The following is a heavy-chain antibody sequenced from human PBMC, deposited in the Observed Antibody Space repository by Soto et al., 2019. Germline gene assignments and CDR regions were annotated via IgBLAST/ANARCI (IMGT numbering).Heavy chain of an antibody. J-gene: IGHJ4*02. CDR2: IYYSGST. D-gene: IGHD5-18*01. V-gene: IGHV4-59*01. Sequence: SETLSLTCTVSGGSISSYYWSWIRQPPGKGLEWIGYIYYSGSTNYNPSLKSRVTISVDTSKTQFSLKLSSVTAADTAVYYCARARGAMGGLQLWFAYGGQGTLVPVSS. CDR1: GGSISSYY. CDR3: ARARGAMGGLQLWFAY.